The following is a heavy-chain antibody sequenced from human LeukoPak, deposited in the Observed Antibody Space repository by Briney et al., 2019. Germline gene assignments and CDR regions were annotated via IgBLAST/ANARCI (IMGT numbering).Heavy chain of an antibody. V-gene: IGHV4-61*02. CDR1: GGSISSGSYY. D-gene: IGHD1-26*01. CDR3: ARGSGSYLW. CDR2: IYTSGST. J-gene: IGHJ4*02. Sequence: SETLSLTCTVSGGSISSGSYYWSWIRQPAGKGLEWIGRIYTSGSTNYNPSLKSRVTISVDTSKNQFSLKLSSVTAADTAVYYCARGSGSYLWWGQGTLVTVSS.